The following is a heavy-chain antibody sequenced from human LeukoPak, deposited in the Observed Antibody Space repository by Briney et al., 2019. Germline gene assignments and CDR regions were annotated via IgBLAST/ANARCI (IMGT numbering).Heavy chain of an antibody. CDR1: GYTFTSYY. CDR2: INPSRGTT. CDR3: ARGYSSSYRIDY. D-gene: IGHD6-6*01. J-gene: IGHJ4*02. V-gene: IGHV1-46*01. Sequence: ASVKVSCKASGYTFTSYYMNWMRQAPGQGLEWMGIINPSRGTTSDAQRFPGRVTMTEDMSTRTVYMQLSMLSSEHTAVYYCARGYSSSYRIDYWGQGTLVTVSS.